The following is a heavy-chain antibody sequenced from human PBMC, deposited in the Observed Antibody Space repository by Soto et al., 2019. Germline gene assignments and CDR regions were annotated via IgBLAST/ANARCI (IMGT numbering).Heavy chain of an antibody. CDR3: TSRRDWTAVDPLDY. CDR1: GFTFSDSA. D-gene: IGHD5-18*01. Sequence: EVQLVESGGGLVQPGGSLKLSCAASGFTFSDSAMHWVRQASGKGLEWVGRIRNKTNNYATAHIASVKGRFTISRDDSKNTVYLQMNSLKIDDTAVYFCTSRRDWTAVDPLDYWGLGTLVTVSS. CDR2: IRNKTNNYAT. V-gene: IGHV3-73*02. J-gene: IGHJ4*02.